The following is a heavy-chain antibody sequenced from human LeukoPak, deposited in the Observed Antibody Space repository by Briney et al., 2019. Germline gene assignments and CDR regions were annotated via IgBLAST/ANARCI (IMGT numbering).Heavy chain of an antibody. CDR2: IYTSGTT. Sequence: SQTLSLTCTVSGGSISSGSYYWSWIRQPAGKGLEWIGRIYTSGTTNYNPSLKSRVTISVDTSKNQFSLKLSSVTAADTAVYYCARGGAATAFSDYWGQRTLVTVSS. J-gene: IGHJ4*02. CDR1: GGSISSGSYY. V-gene: IGHV4-61*02. D-gene: IGHD6-13*01. CDR3: ARGGAATAFSDY.